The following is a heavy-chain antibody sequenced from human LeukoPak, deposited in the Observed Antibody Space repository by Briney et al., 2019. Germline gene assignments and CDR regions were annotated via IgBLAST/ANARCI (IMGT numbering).Heavy chain of an antibody. D-gene: IGHD5-18*01. Sequence: TGGSLRLSCAASGFSFSSYAMIWVRQAPGKGLKWVSDISGSGGSTYYADSVKGRFTISRDNSKDTLYLQMNSLRAEDTAVYYCAKLSGYSYGYVSDYWGQGTLVTVSS. CDR2: ISGSGGST. CDR1: GFSFSSYA. J-gene: IGHJ4*02. V-gene: IGHV3-23*01. CDR3: AKLSGYSYGYVSDY.